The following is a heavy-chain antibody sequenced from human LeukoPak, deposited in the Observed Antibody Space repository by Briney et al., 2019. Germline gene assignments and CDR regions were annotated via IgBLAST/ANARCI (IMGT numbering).Heavy chain of an antibody. Sequence: ASVKVSCKASGYTFTSYDMHWVRQAPGQGLEWMGKINPNNGGTSYAQKFQGRVTMTRDMSTSTVYMELSSLRSEDTAVYYCARTTEGGYTYDYFYYYYMDVWGKGTTVTISS. J-gene: IGHJ6*03. CDR3: ARTTEGGYTYDYFYYYYMDV. CDR2: INPNNGGT. V-gene: IGHV1-46*01. D-gene: IGHD5-18*01. CDR1: GYTFTSYD.